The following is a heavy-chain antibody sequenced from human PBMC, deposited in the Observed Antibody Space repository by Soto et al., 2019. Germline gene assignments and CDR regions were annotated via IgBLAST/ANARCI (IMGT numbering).Heavy chain of an antibody. CDR2: ISADGSKR. V-gene: IGHV3-30*18. J-gene: IGHJ6*02. Sequence: QVQLMESGGGEVQPGASLRLSCVASGFTFSDYGMHWVRQAPGKGLEWVALISADGSKRYFGDSVQGRLSIYRDNSKNTGYVQMNSLRGDDPAVYYCAKDLRQGASGATVYGMDVWGHGTTVSVSS. D-gene: IGHD1-26*01. CDR1: GFTFSDYG. CDR3: AKDLRQGASGATVYGMDV.